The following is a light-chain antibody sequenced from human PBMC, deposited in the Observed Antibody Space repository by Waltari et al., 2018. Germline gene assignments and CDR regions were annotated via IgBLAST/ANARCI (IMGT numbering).Light chain of an antibody. CDR1: SSDIGGYNY. CDR2: DVS. V-gene: IGLV2-11*01. J-gene: IGLJ2*01. Sequence: ALTQPPSVSGSPGKSVTISCTGTSSDIGGYNYVSWYQQPPGKAPKLMIYDVSKRPSGVSDRYSGSKSGNAASLTICGLQAEDEADYYCSSYAGSNTFLFGGGTRLTVL. CDR3: SSYAGSNTFL.